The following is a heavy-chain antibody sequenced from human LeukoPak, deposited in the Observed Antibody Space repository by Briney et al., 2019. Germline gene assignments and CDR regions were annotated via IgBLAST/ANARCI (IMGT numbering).Heavy chain of an antibody. J-gene: IGHJ3*02. CDR1: GGTFSSYA. CDR2: IIPIFGIA. Sequence: ASVKVSCKASGGTFSSYAISWVRQAPGQGLEWMGRIIPIFGIANYAQKFQGRVTITADKSTGTAYMELSSLRSEDTAVYYCAKTKMGSDAFDIWGQGTMVTVSS. D-gene: IGHD5-24*01. CDR3: AKTKMGSDAFDI. V-gene: IGHV1-69*04.